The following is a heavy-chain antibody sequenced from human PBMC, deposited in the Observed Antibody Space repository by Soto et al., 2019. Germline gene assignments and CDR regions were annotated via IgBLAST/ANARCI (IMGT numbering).Heavy chain of an antibody. Sequence: PGGSLRLSCVASGFVFSDYAMSWVRQAPGKGLEWVSAISAGGSDTYYADSVKGRITISRDNSKNTLYLQMNSLRAEDTAFYYCARDSSGWSFDYWGQGTLVTVSS. V-gene: IGHV3-23*01. CDR3: ARDSSGWSFDY. CDR2: ISAGGSDT. CDR1: GFVFSDYA. D-gene: IGHD6-19*01. J-gene: IGHJ4*02.